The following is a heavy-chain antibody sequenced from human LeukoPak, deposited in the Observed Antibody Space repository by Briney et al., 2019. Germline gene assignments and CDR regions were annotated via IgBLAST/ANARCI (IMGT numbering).Heavy chain of an antibody. Sequence: GGSLRLSCAASGFTFSRCAMGWVRQIPGKGLEWVAGIGGSDGKTYYADPVKGRFNISRDNTKNSLYLQLNSLRSDDTAIYYCVKDANYFDSGSYMVPFDSWGQGTLVTVSS. J-gene: IGHJ4*02. CDR3: VKDANYFDSGSYMVPFDS. V-gene: IGHV3-23*01. CDR2: IGGSDGKT. D-gene: IGHD3-22*01. CDR1: GFTFSRCA.